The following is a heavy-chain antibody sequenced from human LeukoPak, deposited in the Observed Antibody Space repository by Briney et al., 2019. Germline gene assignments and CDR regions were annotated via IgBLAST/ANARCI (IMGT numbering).Heavy chain of an antibody. CDR1: GFTFSSYA. CDR3: ARVYKKRYYFDY. CDR2: ISYDGSNK. J-gene: IGHJ4*02. Sequence: PGGSLRLSCAASGFTFSSYAMYWVRQAPGKGLEWVAVISYDGSNKYYADSVKGRFTISRDNSKNTLYLQMNSLRAEDTAVYYCARVYKKRYYFDYWGQGTLVTVSS. D-gene: IGHD1-14*01. V-gene: IGHV3-30-3*01.